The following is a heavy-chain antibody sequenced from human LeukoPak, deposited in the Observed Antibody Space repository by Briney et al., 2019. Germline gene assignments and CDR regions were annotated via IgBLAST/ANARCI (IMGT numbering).Heavy chain of an antibody. D-gene: IGHD1-26*01. CDR2: IIPIFGTA. CDR1: GGTFSSYA. Sequence: GASVMVSCKASGGTFSSYAISWVRQAPGQGLEWMGGIIPIFGTANYAQKFQGRVTITADESTSTAYMELSSLRSEDTAVYYCARASGSYSNFDYWGQGTLVTVSS. V-gene: IGHV1-69*01. CDR3: ARASGSYSNFDY. J-gene: IGHJ4*02.